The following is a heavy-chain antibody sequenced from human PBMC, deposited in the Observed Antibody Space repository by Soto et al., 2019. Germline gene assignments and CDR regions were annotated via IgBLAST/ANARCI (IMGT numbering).Heavy chain of an antibody. Sequence: GGSLRLSCAASGFTFSSYAMHWVRQAPGKGLEWVAVISYDGSNKYYADSVKGRFTISRDNSKNTLYLQMNSLRAEDTAVYYCARSYDFWSGYAFDYWGQGTLVTVSS. V-gene: IGHV3-30-3*01. D-gene: IGHD3-3*01. J-gene: IGHJ4*02. CDR3: ARSYDFWSGYAFDY. CDR2: ISYDGSNK. CDR1: GFTFSSYA.